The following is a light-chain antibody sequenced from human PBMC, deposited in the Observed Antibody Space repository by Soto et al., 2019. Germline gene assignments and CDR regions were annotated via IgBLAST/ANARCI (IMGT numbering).Light chain of an antibody. CDR3: GTWGTRRSAVV. CDR2: DSN. CDR1: SSNIGKNY. Sequence: QSVLTQPPSVSAAPGQKVTISCSGSSSNIGKNYVSWYQRLPGTAPKLLIYDSNERSSGIPDRFSGYKSGTSATLGIAGLQTGDEADYYCGTWGTRRSAVVFGGGTKLTVL. V-gene: IGLV1-51*01. J-gene: IGLJ2*01.